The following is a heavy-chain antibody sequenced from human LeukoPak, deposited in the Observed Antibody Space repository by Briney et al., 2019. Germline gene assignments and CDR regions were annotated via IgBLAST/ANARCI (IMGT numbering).Heavy chain of an antibody. CDR3: ARHLADDSSGYYKDY. CDR1: GGSLSSSSYY. D-gene: IGHD3-22*01. Sequence: SETLSLTCTVSGGSLSSSSYYWGWIRQPPGKGLEWIGSIYYSGSTYYNPSLKSRVTISVDTSKNQFSLKLSSVTAADTAVYYCARHLADDSSGYYKDYWGQGTLVTVSS. V-gene: IGHV4-39*01. J-gene: IGHJ4*02. CDR2: IYYSGST.